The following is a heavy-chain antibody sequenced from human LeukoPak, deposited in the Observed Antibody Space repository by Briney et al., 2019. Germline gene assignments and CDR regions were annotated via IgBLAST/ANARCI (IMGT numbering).Heavy chain of an antibody. Sequence: ASVKVSCKASGYTFTGYYMHWVRQAPGQGLEWMGRINPNSGGTNYAQKFQGRVTMTRDTSISTAYMELSRLRSDDTAVYYCARLRYCGGDCYYINNEYYFDYWGQGTLVTVSS. CDR1: GYTFTGYY. CDR3: ARLRYCGGDCYYINNEYYFDY. D-gene: IGHD2-21*02. V-gene: IGHV1-2*06. J-gene: IGHJ4*02. CDR2: INPNSGGT.